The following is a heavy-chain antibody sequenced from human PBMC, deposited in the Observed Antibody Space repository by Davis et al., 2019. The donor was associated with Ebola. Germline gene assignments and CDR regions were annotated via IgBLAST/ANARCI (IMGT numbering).Heavy chain of an antibody. Sequence: PGGSLRLSCVASNFTFSIYSMNWVRQAPGKGLEWVSSISSTNTHIYYADSVKGRFIISRDNAKNSLYLQMNSLRGEDTAVYYCARGGVVNPEGPDVRGNGTAVTVSS. D-gene: IGHD3-3*01. J-gene: IGHJ6*04. CDR2: ISSTNTHI. CDR3: ARGGVVNPEGPDV. CDR1: NFTFSIYS. V-gene: IGHV3-21*01.